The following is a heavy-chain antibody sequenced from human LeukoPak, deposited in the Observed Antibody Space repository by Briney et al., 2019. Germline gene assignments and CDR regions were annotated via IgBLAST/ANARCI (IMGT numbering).Heavy chain of an antibody. Sequence: PSGTLSLTCAVSGGSISSSNWWSWVRQPPGKGLEWIGEIYHSGSTNYNPSLKSRVTISVDKSKNQFSLKLTSVSAADTAVYYCVKDRGSHVTDYWGQGTLVTVSS. CDR3: VKDRGSHVTDY. J-gene: IGHJ4*02. CDR2: IYHSGST. V-gene: IGHV4-4*02. CDR1: GGSISSSNW. D-gene: IGHD1-26*01.